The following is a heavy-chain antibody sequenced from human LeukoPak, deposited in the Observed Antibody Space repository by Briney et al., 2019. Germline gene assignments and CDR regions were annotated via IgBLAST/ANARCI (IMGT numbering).Heavy chain of an antibody. Sequence: GGSLRLSCAASGFTFSSYGMSWVRQAPGKGLEWVSAISGSGGSTYYADSVKGRFTISRDNAKNSLYLQMNSLRAEDTAVYYCARVRAGGSTFYYYMDVWGKGTTVTISS. J-gene: IGHJ6*03. V-gene: IGHV3-23*01. CDR3: ARVRAGGSTFYYYMDV. D-gene: IGHD2/OR15-2a*01. CDR2: ISGSGGST. CDR1: GFTFSSYG.